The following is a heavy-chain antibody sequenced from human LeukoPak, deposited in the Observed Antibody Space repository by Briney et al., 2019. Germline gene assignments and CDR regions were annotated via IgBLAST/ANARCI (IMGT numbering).Heavy chain of an antibody. J-gene: IGHJ5*02. CDR1: GGSISSGSYY. CDR2: IYTSGST. V-gene: IGHV4-61*02. D-gene: IGHD2-2*01. Sequence: SQTLSLTCTVSGGSISSGSYYWSWIRQPAGKGLEWIGRIYTSGSTNHNPSLKSRVTISVDTSKNQLSLKLSSVTAADTAVYYCARDYQGGFDPWGQGTLVTVSS. CDR3: ARDYQGGFDP.